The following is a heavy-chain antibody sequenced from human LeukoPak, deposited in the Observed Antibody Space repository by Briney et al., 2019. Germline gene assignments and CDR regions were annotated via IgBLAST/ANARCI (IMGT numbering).Heavy chain of an antibody. V-gene: IGHV1-3*03. D-gene: IGHD6-13*01. CDR3: ARGGQQLVRWWFDP. CDR2: INAGYGNT. CDR1: GYTFTSYA. J-gene: IGHJ5*02. Sequence: GASVKVSCKASGYTFTSYAMHWVRQAPGQRLEWMGWINAGYGNTKYSQGFQGRVTITRDTSASTAYMELSSLRSEDMAVYYCARGGQQLVRWWFDPWGQGTLVTVSS.